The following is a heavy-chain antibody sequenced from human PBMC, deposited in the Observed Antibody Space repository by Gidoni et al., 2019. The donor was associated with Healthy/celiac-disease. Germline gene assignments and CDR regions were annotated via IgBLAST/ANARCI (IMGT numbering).Heavy chain of an antibody. CDR2: ISYEGSNK. V-gene: IGHV3-30*04. J-gene: IGHJ4*02. D-gene: IGHD6-19*01. Sequence: VQLVESGGGVVQPGSSLRLSCAASGFTSSRYAMHWVRQAPGKGLAWVAVISYEGSNKYYADSVKGRFTISRDNSKNTLYLQMNSLRAEDTAVYYCARDPRIIAVAGNFDYWGQGTLVTVSS. CDR3: ARDPRIIAVAGNFDY. CDR1: GFTSSRYA.